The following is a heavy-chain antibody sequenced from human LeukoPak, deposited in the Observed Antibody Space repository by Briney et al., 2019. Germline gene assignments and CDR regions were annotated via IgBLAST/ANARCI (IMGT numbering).Heavy chain of an antibody. J-gene: IGHJ4*02. CDR1: RFTFDEYG. CDR2: INWNGRSI. D-gene: IGHD6-19*01. CDR3: ARDRDSSGWYFDY. Sequence: PGGSLRLSCAASRFTFDEYGMSWVRQTAGKGLEWVSGINWNGRSIGYADSVKGRFTVSRDNAKSSLYLQMNSLRAEDTAVYYCARDRDSSGWYFDYWGQGTLVTVSS. V-gene: IGHV3-20*04.